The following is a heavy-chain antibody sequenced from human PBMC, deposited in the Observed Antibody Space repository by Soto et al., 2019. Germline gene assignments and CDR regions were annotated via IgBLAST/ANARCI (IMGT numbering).Heavy chain of an antibody. CDR1: GGSISSGGYY. D-gene: IGHD4-4*01. CDR3: ARETTVTTNWSDP. J-gene: IGHJ5*02. CDR2: IYYSGST. Sequence: PSETLSLTCTVSGGSISSGGYYWSWIRQHPGKGLEWIGYIYYSGSTYYNPSLKSRVTISVDTSKNQFSLKLSSVTAADTAVYYCARETTVTTNWSDPWGQGTLVTVSS. V-gene: IGHV4-31*03.